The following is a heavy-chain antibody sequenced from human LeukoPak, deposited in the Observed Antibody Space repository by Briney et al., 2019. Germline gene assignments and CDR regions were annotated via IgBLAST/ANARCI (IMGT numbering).Heavy chain of an antibody. CDR2: LGRSGEYK. CDR3: VKDRPCETCMPMDA. V-gene: IGHV3-23*01. CDR1: GFRFTDYS. J-gene: IGHJ6*02. D-gene: IGHD2-2*01. Sequence: PGGSLRLSCAASGFRFTDYSMSWLRQAPGKGLEWVAGLGRSGEYKYYADSVQGRFTISRDNSRDTVSLQMNSLRAEDSAIYFCVKDRPCETCMPMDAWGQGTTVTVSS.